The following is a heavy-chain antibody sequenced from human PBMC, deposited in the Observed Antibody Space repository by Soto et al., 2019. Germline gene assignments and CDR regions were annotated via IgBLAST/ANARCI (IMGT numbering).Heavy chain of an antibody. CDR1: GFSFSKHW. Sequence: EVRLVESGGDLVQPGGSLRLSCAASGFSFSKHWMHWVRQAPGKGLVWVSRISFDEAERHYADSEKGRFTISRDNAKNTLYLQMRSLRAEDTGVYFCVRGTLTISGADYWGQGTPVIVSS. J-gene: IGHJ4*02. CDR3: VRGTLTISGADY. CDR2: ISFDEAER. V-gene: IGHV3-74*01. D-gene: IGHD2-8*02.